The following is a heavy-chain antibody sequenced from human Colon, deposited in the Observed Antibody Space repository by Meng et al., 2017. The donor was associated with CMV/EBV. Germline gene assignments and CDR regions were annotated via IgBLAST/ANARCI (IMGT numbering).Heavy chain of an antibody. CDR3: ARDPGYSSFDY. V-gene: IGHV3-7*01. J-gene: IGHJ4*02. Sequence: GGSLRLSCAASGFTFGSYWMSWVRQAPGERPEFVANISQDGSIRSYLGSVKGRFTISRDDAKASFYLQMNNLRPEDTAVYYCARDPGYSSFDYWGQGTLVTVSS. CDR2: ISQDGSIR. D-gene: IGHD6-13*01. CDR1: GFTFGSYW.